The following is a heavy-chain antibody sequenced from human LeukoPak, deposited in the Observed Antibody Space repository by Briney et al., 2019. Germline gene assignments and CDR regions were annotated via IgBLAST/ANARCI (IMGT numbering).Heavy chain of an antibody. CDR2: INPSGANT. J-gene: IGHJ5*02. V-gene: IGHV1-46*01. D-gene: IGHD5-18*01. Sequence: ASVKVSCKTSGYTFTNFYMHWVRQAPGQGLEWMGIINPSGANTGYAQKFQGRVTMTRDTSTSTVYMELSSLRSEDTAVYYCARGRRIQLWLKRGNWFDPWGQGTLVTVSS. CDR3: ARGRRIQLWLKRGNWFDP. CDR1: GYTFTNFY.